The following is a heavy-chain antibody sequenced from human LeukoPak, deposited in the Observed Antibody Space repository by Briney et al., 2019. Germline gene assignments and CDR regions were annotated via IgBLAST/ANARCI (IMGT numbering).Heavy chain of an antibody. CDR2: IYYSGST. V-gene: IGHV4-59*01. CDR1: GGSISSYY. D-gene: IGHD1-26*01. Sequence: SETLSLTCAVYGGSISSYYWSWIRQPPGKGLEWIGYIYYSGSTNYNPSLQSRVTISVDTSKNQFSLKLSSVTAADTAVYYCARADSGSYFGAFDIWGQGTMVTVSS. J-gene: IGHJ3*02. CDR3: ARADSGSYFGAFDI.